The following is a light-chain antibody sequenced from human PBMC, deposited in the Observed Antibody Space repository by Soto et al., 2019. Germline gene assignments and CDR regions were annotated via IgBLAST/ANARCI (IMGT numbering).Light chain of an antibody. CDR1: SSDVGGYNY. Sequence: QSALTQPPSASGSPGQSVTISCTGTSSDVGGYNYVSWYQQHPGKAPKLMIYEVSKRPSGVPDRFSGSKSGNTASLTVSGLQAEDDADYYCSSYAGSNKDNYVFGTVTKLTVL. CDR2: EVS. J-gene: IGLJ1*01. V-gene: IGLV2-8*01. CDR3: SSYAGSNKDNYV.